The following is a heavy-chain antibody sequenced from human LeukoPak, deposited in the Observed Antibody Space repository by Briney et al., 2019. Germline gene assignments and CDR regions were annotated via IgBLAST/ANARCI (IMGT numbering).Heavy chain of an antibody. J-gene: IGHJ6*02. CDR3: AGGVIVVGDYYGMDV. Sequence: SETLSLTCTVSGGSISSGGYYWSWIRQHPGKGLEWIGYIYYSGSTYYNPSLKSRVTISVDTSKNQFSLKLSSVTAADTAVYYCAGGVIVVGDYYGMDVWGQGTTVTVSS. CDR1: GGSISSGGYY. CDR2: IYYSGST. V-gene: IGHV4-31*03. D-gene: IGHD3-22*01.